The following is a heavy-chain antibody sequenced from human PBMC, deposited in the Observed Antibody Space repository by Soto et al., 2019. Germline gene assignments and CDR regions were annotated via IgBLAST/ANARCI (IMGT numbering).Heavy chain of an antibody. J-gene: IGHJ4*02. Sequence: SVKVSCKASGGTFSSYAISWVRQAPGQGLEWMGGIIPIFGTANYAQKFQGRVTITADKSTSTAYMELSSLRSEDTAVYYCAGDSGSYSPFDYWGQGTLVTVST. CDR1: GGTFSSYA. D-gene: IGHD1-26*01. V-gene: IGHV1-69*06. CDR2: IIPIFGTA. CDR3: AGDSGSYSPFDY.